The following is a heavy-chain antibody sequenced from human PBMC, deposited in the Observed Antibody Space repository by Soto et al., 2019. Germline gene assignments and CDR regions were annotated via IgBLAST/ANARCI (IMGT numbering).Heavy chain of an antibody. Sequence: GGSLRLSCAASGFTFSTYTMNWVRQAPGKGLEWVSAISSSGTYIYYADSVKGRFTISRDNAQNSLYLQMNSLRAEDTALYYCARELAGLEYFQNWGQGTLVTVSS. V-gene: IGHV3-21*01. J-gene: IGHJ1*01. CDR3: ARELAGLEYFQN. CDR2: ISSSGTYI. CDR1: GFTFSTYT. D-gene: IGHD3-3*02.